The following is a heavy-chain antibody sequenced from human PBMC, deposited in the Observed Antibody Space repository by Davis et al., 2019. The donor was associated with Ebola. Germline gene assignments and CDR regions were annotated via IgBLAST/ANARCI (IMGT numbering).Heavy chain of an antibody. Sequence: PGGSLRLSCKGSGYSFTSYWIGWVRQMPGKGLEWMGIIYPGDSDTRYSPSFQGQVTISADKSISTAYLQWSSLKASDTAMYYCARGYCSSTSCYTENWFDPWGQGTLVTVSS. CDR1: GYSFTSYW. D-gene: IGHD2-2*02. J-gene: IGHJ5*02. CDR2: IYPGDSDT. CDR3: ARGYCSSTSCYTENWFDP. V-gene: IGHV5-51*01.